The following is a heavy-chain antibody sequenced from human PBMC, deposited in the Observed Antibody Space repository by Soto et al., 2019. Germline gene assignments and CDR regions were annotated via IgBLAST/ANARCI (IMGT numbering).Heavy chain of an antibody. CDR2: VYYSGST. D-gene: IGHD6-19*01. CDR1: GDSISSTSYY. CDR3: SSRKTYSSALFDY. J-gene: IGHJ5*01. V-gene: IGHV4-39*01. Sequence: SETLSLTCTVSGDSISSTSYYWDWIRQPPGKGLEWIGSVYYSGSTYYNPSLKSRVTISVDTSKNQFSLKLSSVTAADTAVYYCSSRKTYSSALFDYWAQGTPVPVSA.